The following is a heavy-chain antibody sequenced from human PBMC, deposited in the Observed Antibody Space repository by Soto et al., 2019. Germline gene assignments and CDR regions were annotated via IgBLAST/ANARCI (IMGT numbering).Heavy chain of an antibody. CDR2: TIPLLNVA. V-gene: IGHV1-69*08. J-gene: IGHJ4*02. CDR3: ARDSPIGSTFSGYDAIDS. Sequence: QVQLVQSGAEVKKPGSSVKVSCKASGGTFSTSTFTWVRQAPGQGLEWMGRTIPLLNVADYAQDFQGRLTITADRSTRTTSMELTSLTSKDTAVYYCARDSPIGSTFSGYDAIDSWGQGTLVTVSS. CDR1: GGTFSTST. D-gene: IGHD5-12*01.